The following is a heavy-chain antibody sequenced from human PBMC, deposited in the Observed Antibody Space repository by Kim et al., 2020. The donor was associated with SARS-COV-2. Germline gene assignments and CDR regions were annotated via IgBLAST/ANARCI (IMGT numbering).Heavy chain of an antibody. CDR3: PNTMYGSASGQVY. Sequence: YYADSVKGRFTISSDNAKNAVYLQMKNRRPEDTAIFYCPNTMYGSASGQVYWGQGTLVTVSS. J-gene: IGHJ4*02. V-gene: IGHV3-23*01. D-gene: IGHD2-15*01.